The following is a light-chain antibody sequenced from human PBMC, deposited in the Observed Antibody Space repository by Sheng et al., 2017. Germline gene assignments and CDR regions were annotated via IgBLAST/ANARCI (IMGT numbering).Light chain of an antibody. CDR2: QND. CDR1: SSNFGSNY. CDR3: GTWDTSVGGV. J-gene: IGLJ1*01. V-gene: IGLV1-51*02. Sequence: SVLTQPPSVSATPGQKITISCSGSSSNFGSNYISWYQHLPGTAPKLLIFQNDHRPSGIPDRFSGSKSASSATLAITGLQTGDEAIYYCGTWDTSVGGVFGTGTKVSVL.